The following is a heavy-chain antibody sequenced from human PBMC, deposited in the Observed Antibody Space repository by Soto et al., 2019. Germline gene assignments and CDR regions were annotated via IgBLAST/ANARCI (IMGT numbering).Heavy chain of an antibody. J-gene: IGHJ3*02. Sequence: GGSLRLSCTASGFIVSDTYVNWIRQAPGKGLEWVSVISNRGDTHYADSVRGRFSLSRDISDNTLHLQMNNLRVEDTAVYYCAREPRYCRGGSCSITGDAYDIWGQGTMVTVSS. CDR2: ISNRGDT. D-gene: IGHD2-15*01. CDR3: AREPRYCRGGSCSITGDAYDI. CDR1: GFIVSDTY. V-gene: IGHV3-66*01.